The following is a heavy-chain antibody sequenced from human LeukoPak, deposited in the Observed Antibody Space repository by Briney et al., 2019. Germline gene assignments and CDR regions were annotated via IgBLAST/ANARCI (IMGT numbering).Heavy chain of an antibody. D-gene: IGHD3-10*01. Sequence: GGSLRLSCAASEFTVTYNYMTWVRQAPGKGLEWVSLLYSHGATNYADSVKGRFTISRDDSKNTVYLQMNSLRAEDTAVYYCAKDSPSDWFDPWGQGTLVTVSS. J-gene: IGHJ5*02. CDR2: LYSHGAT. V-gene: IGHV3-53*01. CDR1: EFTVTYNY. CDR3: AKDSPSDWFDP.